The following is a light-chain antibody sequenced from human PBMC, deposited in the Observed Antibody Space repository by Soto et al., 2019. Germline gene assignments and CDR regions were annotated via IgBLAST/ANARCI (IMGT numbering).Light chain of an antibody. J-gene: IGLJ1*01. Sequence: QSVLTQPASVSGSPGQSGTISCTGCSSDVGTYKYVSWYQHHPGKAPKLLIYEVTNRPSGVSDRFSGSKSGNTASLTISGLQADDEADYYCSSYAASFLRVFGSGTKVTVL. V-gene: IGLV2-14*01. CDR2: EVT. CDR1: SSDVGTYKY. CDR3: SSYAASFLRV.